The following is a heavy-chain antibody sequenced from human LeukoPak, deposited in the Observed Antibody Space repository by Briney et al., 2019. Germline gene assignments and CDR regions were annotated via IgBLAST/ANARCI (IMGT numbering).Heavy chain of an antibody. D-gene: IGHD3-22*01. Sequence: PGRSLRLSCAASGFTFSSYGMHWVRRAPGKGLEWVAVISYDGSNKYYADSVKGRFTISRDNSKNTLYLQMNSLRAEDTAVYYCAKDYDSSGYDYWGQGTLVTVSS. CDR1: GFTFSSYG. J-gene: IGHJ4*02. CDR3: AKDYDSSGYDY. V-gene: IGHV3-30*18. CDR2: ISYDGSNK.